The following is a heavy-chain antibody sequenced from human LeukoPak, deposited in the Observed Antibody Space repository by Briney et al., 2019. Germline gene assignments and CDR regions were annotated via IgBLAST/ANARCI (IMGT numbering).Heavy chain of an antibody. CDR1: GYTFNSYD. D-gene: IGHD5-18*01. V-gene: IGHV1-8*01. CDR3: ARGWGWARYGYGYARGLDY. J-gene: IGHJ4*02. CDR2: MNPNTGNT. Sequence: ASVRVSCKASGYTFNSYDINWVRQATGQGLEWMGWMNPNTGNTGYGERFQGRVTMTRDNSISTAYMELNSLTSEDTAVYYCARGWGWARYGYGYARGLDYWGQGTLVTVSS.